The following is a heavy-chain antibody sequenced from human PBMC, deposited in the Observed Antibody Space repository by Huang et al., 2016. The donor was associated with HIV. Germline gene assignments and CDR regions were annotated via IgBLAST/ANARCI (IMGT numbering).Heavy chain of an antibody. D-gene: IGHD3-22*01. CDR2: SSASSGDK. Sequence: QIQLMQSGPELKQPGASVKVSCKASGYTFTSYGITWVRQAPGQGPEWMGWSSASSGDKEYAQKFQGRVTLTTDTSTNIAYMELRSLRSDDTAKYYCARDPKYHRIGCYRQRRGIDIWGQGTMVIVSS. V-gene: IGHV1-18*01. J-gene: IGHJ3*02. CDR3: ARDPKYHRIGCYRQRRGIDI. CDR1: GYTFTSYG.